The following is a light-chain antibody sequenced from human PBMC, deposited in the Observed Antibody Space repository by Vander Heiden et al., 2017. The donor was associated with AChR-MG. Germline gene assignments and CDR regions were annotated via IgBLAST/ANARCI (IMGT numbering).Light chain of an antibody. Sequence: HSALTQEASVSGTVGQTVTLSCVGDSNNIGSYAVGWYQQTSHGPPKAVMLGKSLPSGIPDRFSGSKLGTTASLTISGLQPEDEADYYCSTWDYSLSGQVFGGGTKVTVV. J-gene: IGLJ2*01. CDR3: STWDYSLSGQV. CDR1: SNNIGSYA. CDR2: GKS. V-gene: IGLV1-44*01.